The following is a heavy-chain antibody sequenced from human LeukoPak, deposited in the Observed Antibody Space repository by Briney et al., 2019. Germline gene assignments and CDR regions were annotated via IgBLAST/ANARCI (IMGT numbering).Heavy chain of an antibody. CDR3: AEEYG. CDR1: GFTFSSNW. J-gene: IGHJ4*02. V-gene: IGHV3-7*01. CDR2: IKQDGSDK. Sequence: GGSLRLSCAASGFTFSSNWMSWVRQAPGKGLEWVANIKQDGSDKYYVDSVKGRFTISRDNAKNSLYLQMNSLRVDDTAVYYRAEEYGWGQGTLVTGSS. D-gene: IGHD2/OR15-2a*01.